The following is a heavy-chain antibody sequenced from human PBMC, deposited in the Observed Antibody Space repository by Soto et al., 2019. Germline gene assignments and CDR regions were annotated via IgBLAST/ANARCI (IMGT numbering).Heavy chain of an antibody. D-gene: IGHD5-12*01. V-gene: IGHV4-39*01. J-gene: IGHJ4*02. CDR2: IYYSGST. CDR3: ARTLYVDIVATGF. Sequence: SETLSLTCTVSGGSISSSSYYWGWIRQPPGKGLEWIGSIYYSGSTYYNPSLKSRVTISVDTSKNQFSLKLSSVTAADTAVYYCARTLYVDIVATGFWGQGTLVTVSS. CDR1: GGSISSSSYY.